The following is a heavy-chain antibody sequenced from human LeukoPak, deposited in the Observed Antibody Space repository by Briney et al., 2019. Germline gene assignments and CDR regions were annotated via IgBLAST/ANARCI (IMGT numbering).Heavy chain of an antibody. J-gene: IGHJ4*02. D-gene: IGHD3-10*01. CDR1: GFTFSNYG. CDR3: TKVTSGG. V-gene: IGHV3-30*02. CDR2: IWFDGTDK. Sequence: GGSLRLSCAASGFTFSNYGMHWVRQAPGKGLEWVAHIWFDGTDKYYADSVKGRFSISRDNSKNTLYLQMNSLRVEDTAVYYWTKVTSGGWGQGTLVTVSS.